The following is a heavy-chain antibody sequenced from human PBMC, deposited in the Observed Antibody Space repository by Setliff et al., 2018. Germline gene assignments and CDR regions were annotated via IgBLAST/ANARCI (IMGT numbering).Heavy chain of an antibody. CDR2: ISAYNGNT. CDR1: GYTFTSYG. J-gene: IGHJ3*01. D-gene: IGHD2-2*01. Sequence: ASVKVSCKASGYTFTSYGISWVRQAPGQGLEWMGWISAYNGNTNYAQKPQGRVTMTTDTSTSTAYMELRSLRSDDTSVYYCARGSSSGYCSSTACYPYIPGLDVWGQGTMVTVSS. V-gene: IGHV1-18*01. CDR3: ARGSSSGYCSSTACYPYIPGLDV.